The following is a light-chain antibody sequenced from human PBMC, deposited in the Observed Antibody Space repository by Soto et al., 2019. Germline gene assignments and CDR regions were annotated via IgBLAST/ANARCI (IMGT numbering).Light chain of an antibody. V-gene: IGLV2-14*03. J-gene: IGLJ1*01. CDR2: DVS. Sequence: QSVLTQPASVSGSPGQSITNSCTGTSSDVGGYNYVSWYQHHPGKAPKLMIFDVSNRPSGVSNRFSGSKSGNTASLTISGLQAEDEADYYCSSYTASSTYVFGTGTKVTVL. CDR3: SSYTASSTYV. CDR1: SSDVGGYNY.